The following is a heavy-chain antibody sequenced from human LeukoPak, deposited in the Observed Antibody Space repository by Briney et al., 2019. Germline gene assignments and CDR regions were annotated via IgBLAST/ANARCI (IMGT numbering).Heavy chain of an antibody. CDR2: ISSSSSYI. CDR3: AREPPYYYDSSGYYDLYY. J-gene: IGHJ4*02. Sequence: PGGSLRLSCAASGFTFSSYSMNWVRQAPGKGLEWVSSISSSSSYIYYADSVKGRFTISRDNAKNSLYLQMNSLRAEDTAVYYCAREPPYYYDSSGYYDLYYWGQGTLVTVSS. D-gene: IGHD3-22*01. CDR1: GFTFSSYS. V-gene: IGHV3-21*01.